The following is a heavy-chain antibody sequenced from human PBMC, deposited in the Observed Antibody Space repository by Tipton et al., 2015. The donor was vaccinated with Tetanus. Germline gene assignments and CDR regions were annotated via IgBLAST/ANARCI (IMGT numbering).Heavy chain of an antibody. V-gene: IGHV4-61*08. CDR2: ISYSGST. CDR1: GGSVRGGGYY. J-gene: IGHJ3*01. D-gene: IGHD4-17*01. CDR3: ARPSTTVTPRAFDV. Sequence: TLSLTCTVSGGSVRGGGYYWNWIRQPPGKGLEWIGYISYSGSTNSNYSLESRITISQDTSNNQFSLKLTSVTAADAAVYYCARPSTTVTPRAFDVWGQGTMVTVSS.